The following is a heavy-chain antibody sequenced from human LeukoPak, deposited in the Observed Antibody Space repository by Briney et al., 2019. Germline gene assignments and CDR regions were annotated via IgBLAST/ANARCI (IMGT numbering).Heavy chain of an antibody. Sequence: PGGSLRLSCAASGFTFSNYNIHWVRQAPGKGLEWVAVISSDRGNKYYADSVKGRFTISRDNSKNTLYLQMNSLRTEDTALYYCARAVVVTTNWFDPWGQGTLVTVSS. D-gene: IGHD2-21*02. J-gene: IGHJ5*02. CDR1: GFTFSNYN. CDR3: ARAVVVTTNWFDP. CDR2: ISSDRGNK. V-gene: IGHV3-30*04.